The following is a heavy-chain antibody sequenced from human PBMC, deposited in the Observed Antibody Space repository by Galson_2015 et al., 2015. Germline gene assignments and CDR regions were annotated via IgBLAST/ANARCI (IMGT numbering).Heavy chain of an antibody. CDR3: ARDFGGGAWYFDL. Sequence: SLRLSCAASGFTFSSYEVNWVRQAPGKGLEWVSYISSSGSTIYYADSVKGRFTISRDNAKNSLYLQMNSLRAEDTAVYYCARDFGGGAWYFDLWGRGTLVTVSS. CDR2: ISSSGSTI. J-gene: IGHJ2*01. CDR1: GFTFSSYE. V-gene: IGHV3-48*03. D-gene: IGHD2-15*01.